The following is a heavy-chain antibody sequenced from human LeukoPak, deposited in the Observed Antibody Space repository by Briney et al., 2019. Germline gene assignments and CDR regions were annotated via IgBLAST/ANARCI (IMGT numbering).Heavy chain of an antibody. CDR1: GFTFSSYA. J-gene: IGHJ4*02. V-gene: IGHV3-23*01. CDR3: ARKVYHRFDY. Sequence: PGGSLRLSCAASGFTFSSYAMTWDRQAPGKGLEWVSAISTSGDSTYYADSVRGRFTISRDNSKNTLYLQMTSLRAEDTAVYYCARKVYHRFDYWGQGTLVTVSS. D-gene: IGHD2-2*01. CDR2: ISTSGDST.